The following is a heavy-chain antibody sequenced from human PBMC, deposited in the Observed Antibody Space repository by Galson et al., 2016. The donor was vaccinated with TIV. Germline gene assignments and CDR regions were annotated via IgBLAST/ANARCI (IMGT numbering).Heavy chain of an antibody. CDR3: IRDLGRLRDF. CDR1: GNIFTRDY. CDR2: IEPTYGGT. Sequence: SVRVSCKASGNIFTRDYVHWVRQAPGQGLVWMGAIEPTYGGTTFAQKLQALVTMTRDTTTRTVYMEVSGLKSDDTAVYYCIRDLGRLRDFWGQGTLVTVSS. V-gene: IGHV1-46*03. J-gene: IGHJ4*02. D-gene: IGHD7-27*01.